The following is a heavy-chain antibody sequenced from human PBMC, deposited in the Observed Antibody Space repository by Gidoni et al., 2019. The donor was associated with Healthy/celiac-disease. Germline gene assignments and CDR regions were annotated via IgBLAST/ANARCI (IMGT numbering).Heavy chain of an antibody. D-gene: IGHD5-18*01. CDR2: INPSGGST. Sequence: QVQLVQSGAEVKKPGASVKVSCKASGYTFTSYYMHWVRQAPGQGLEWMGIINPSGGSTSYAQKFQGRVTMTRDTSTSTVYMELSSLRSEDTAVYYCARDHLGGHYIPVQLYNWFDPWGQGTLVTVSS. CDR3: ARDHLGGHYIPVQLYNWFDP. CDR1: GYTFTSYY. V-gene: IGHV1-46*01. J-gene: IGHJ5*02.